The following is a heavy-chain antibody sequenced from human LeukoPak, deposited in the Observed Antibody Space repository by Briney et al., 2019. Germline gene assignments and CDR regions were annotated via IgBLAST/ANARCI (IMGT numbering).Heavy chain of an antibody. J-gene: IGHJ5*02. D-gene: IGHD6-13*01. V-gene: IGHV3-48*03. CDR2: ISGSSGNI. Sequence: GGSLRLSCAASGFPFSSYEMHWLRQAPGKGLEWVAHISGSSGNILYSDSVKGRLSVSRDNANNLLYLQMNSLRVEDTAVYYCAREKIPALVFDPWGQGTLVAVSP. CDR1: GFPFSSYE. CDR3: AREKIPALVFDP.